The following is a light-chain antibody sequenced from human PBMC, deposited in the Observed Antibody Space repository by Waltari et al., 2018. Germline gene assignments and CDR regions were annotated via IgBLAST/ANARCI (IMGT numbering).Light chain of an antibody. V-gene: IGLV2-14*01. CDR3: SSYTSSATYV. CDR2: DVN. Sequence: QSALTQPASVSGSPGQSITISCTGTTSDVGGYNFVSRYQQHPGIAPKLMIYDVNKRPSGVSNRFSGSKSGNTASLTISGLQAEDEADYYCSSYTSSATYVFGVGTKVTVL. J-gene: IGLJ1*01. CDR1: TSDVGGYNF.